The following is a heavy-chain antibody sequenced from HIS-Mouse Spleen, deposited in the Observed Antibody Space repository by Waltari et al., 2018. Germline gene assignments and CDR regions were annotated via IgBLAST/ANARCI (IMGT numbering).Heavy chain of an antibody. Sequence: EVQLVETGGGLIQPGGSLRLSCAASGFTVSSNYMSWVRQAPGKGVEWVSVFYRGGSTYYADSVKGRFTISRDNSKNTLYLQMNSLRAEDTAVYYCARHYYYGSGSYYFDYWGQGTLVTVSS. CDR2: FYRGGST. D-gene: IGHD3-10*01. J-gene: IGHJ4*02. CDR1: GFTVSSNY. V-gene: IGHV3-53*02. CDR3: ARHYYYGSGSYYFDY.